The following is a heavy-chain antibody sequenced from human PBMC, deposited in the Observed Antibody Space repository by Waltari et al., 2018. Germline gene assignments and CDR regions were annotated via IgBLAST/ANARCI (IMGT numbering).Heavy chain of an antibody. V-gene: IGHV3-23*01. Sequence: EVKLLQSGGDLVQPGGSLRLSCAASGFTFSNYAMDWVRQAPGEGLEWVSSISGSGDNVDSADPVKGRFTTSRDNSKNIMYLQMNSLRVEDTALYYCEVSSSSFGNYWGQGALVTVSS. CDR1: GFTFSNYA. D-gene: IGHD6-6*01. CDR3: EVSSSSFGNY. CDR2: ISGSGDNV. J-gene: IGHJ4*02.